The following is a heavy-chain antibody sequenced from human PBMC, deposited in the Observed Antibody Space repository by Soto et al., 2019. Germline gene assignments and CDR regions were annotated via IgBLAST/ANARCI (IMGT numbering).Heavy chain of an antibody. D-gene: IGHD3-3*01. CDR3: ARSSGGNFGIIIEGSNWFDP. CDR1: GDTFTSYY. V-gene: IGHV1-46*01. CDR2: INPHGGST. Sequence: ASVKVSCKAPGDTFTSYYLNWVRQAPGQGLEWMGVINPHGGSTKYAQKFQGRITMTRDTSRSTVYMELSSLGSDDTAIYYCARSSGGNFGIIIEGSNWFDPWGQGTLVTVSS. J-gene: IGHJ5*02.